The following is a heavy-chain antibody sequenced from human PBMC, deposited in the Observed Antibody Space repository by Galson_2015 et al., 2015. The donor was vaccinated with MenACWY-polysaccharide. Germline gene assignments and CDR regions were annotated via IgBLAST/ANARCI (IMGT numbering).Heavy chain of an antibody. CDR2: TYYRSKWNN. CDR1: GDSVSSDSAA. V-gene: IGHV6-1*01. J-gene: IGHJ6*03. D-gene: IGHD2-2*01. CDR3: AREPKQLPAPYSYYFFMDV. Sequence: GDSVSSDSAAWNWIRESPSRGLEWLGRTYYRSKWNNDYAVSVKSRITITPDTSNNQASLQLLSVTPEDTGVYFCAREPKQLPAPYSYYFFMDVWGKGTAVTVSS.